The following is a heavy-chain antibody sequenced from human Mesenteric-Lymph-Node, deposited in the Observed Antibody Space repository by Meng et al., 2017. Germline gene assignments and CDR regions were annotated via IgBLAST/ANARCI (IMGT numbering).Heavy chain of an antibody. V-gene: IGHV1-46*01. CDR1: GYTFTSYY. J-gene: IGHJ1*01. Sequence: ASVKVSCKASGYTFTSYYMHWVRQAPGQGLEWMGIINPSGGSTSYAQKFQGRVTMTRDTSTSTVYMELRSLRPDDTAVYYCARVVSDSSGYYPRYFQHWGQGTLVTVSS. D-gene: IGHD3-22*01. CDR3: ARVVSDSSGYYPRYFQH. CDR2: INPSGGST.